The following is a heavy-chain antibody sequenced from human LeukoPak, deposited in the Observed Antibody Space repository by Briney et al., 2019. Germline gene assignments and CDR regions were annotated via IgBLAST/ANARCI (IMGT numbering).Heavy chain of an antibody. CDR3: ARDLGMIVVVTAIPYY. CDR2: IIPIFGTA. J-gene: IGHJ4*02. CDR1: GGTFSSYA. D-gene: IGHD2-21*02. Sequence: SSVKVSCKASGGTFSSYAISWVRQAPGQGLEWMGGIIPIFGTANYAQKFQGRVTITADESTSTAYMELSSLRSEDTAVYYCARDLGMIVVVTAIPYYWGQGTLVTVSS. V-gene: IGHV1-69*01.